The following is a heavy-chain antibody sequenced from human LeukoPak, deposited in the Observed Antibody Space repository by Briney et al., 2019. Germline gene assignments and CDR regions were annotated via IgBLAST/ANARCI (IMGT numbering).Heavy chain of an antibody. Sequence: GGSLRLSCAASGFTFSSYWMHWVRQAPGKGLMWVSRIKSDGRSTSYADSVKGRFTISRDSSKNTLYLQMNSLRAEDTAVYYCARDYYDILTANRQTKSSYFDYWGQGTLVTVSS. CDR2: IKSDGRST. D-gene: IGHD3-9*01. CDR3: ARDYYDILTANRQTKSSYFDY. CDR1: GFTFSSYW. J-gene: IGHJ4*02. V-gene: IGHV3-74*01.